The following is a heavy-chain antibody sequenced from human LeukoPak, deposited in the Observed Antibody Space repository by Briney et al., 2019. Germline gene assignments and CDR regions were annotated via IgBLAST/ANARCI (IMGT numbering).Heavy chain of an antibody. CDR2: ISSSGSTR. J-gene: IGHJ3*02. CDR1: GFTFSDYY. V-gene: IGHV3-11*01. CDR3: ANARGLIGGELDT. D-gene: IGHD3-22*01. Sequence: VGSLRLSSAASGFTFSDYYMSSMRQAPGEGLEWGSYISSSGSTRYYAGSGKGRFTISWDNANTSLYMQMNSLRSEDTALYYCANARGLIGGELDTWGQGTMVTVSS.